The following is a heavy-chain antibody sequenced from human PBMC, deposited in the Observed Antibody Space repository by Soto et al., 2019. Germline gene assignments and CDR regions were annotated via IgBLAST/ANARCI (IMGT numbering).Heavy chain of an antibody. Sequence: GESLKISCNGSGYSFTNYWIGWVRQMPGKGLEWMGIIYPGDSDTRYSPSFQGQVTISADKSISTAYLQWSSLRASDTAMYYCARRGYTENVDYWGQGTPVTVYS. V-gene: IGHV5-51*01. D-gene: IGHD2-2*02. CDR1: GYSFTNYW. CDR2: IYPGDSDT. J-gene: IGHJ4*02. CDR3: ARRGYTENVDY.